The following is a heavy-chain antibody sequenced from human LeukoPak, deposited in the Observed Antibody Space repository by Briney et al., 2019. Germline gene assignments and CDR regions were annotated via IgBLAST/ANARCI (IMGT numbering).Heavy chain of an antibody. V-gene: IGHV1-18*01. J-gene: IGHJ4*02. CDR3: ARRPLWFGELSTFDY. D-gene: IGHD3-10*01. CDR1: GYTFTSYG. CDR2: IGAYNGNT. Sequence: GASVKVSCKASGYTFTSYGISWVRQAPGQGLEWMGWIGAYNGNTNYAQKLQGRVTMTTDTSTSTAYMELRSLRSDDTAVYYCARRPLWFGELSTFDYWGQGTLVTVSS.